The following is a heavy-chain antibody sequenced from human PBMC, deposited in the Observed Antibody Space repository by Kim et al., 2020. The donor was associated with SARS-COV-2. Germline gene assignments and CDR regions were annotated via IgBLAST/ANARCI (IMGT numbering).Heavy chain of an antibody. CDR2: IDGSDGTT. CDR1: GFTFTGYA. CDR3: MKGGWGWIWDH. J-gene: IGHJ4*02. V-gene: IGHV3-23*01. Sequence: GGSLRLPCTTSGFTFTGYAMSWVRQAPGKGLEWVSSIDGSDGTTYYVDSVKGRFTISRDNSKNTLYLQMSNLRADDTAVYYCMKGGWGWIWDHWGQGTL. D-gene: IGHD2-2*03.